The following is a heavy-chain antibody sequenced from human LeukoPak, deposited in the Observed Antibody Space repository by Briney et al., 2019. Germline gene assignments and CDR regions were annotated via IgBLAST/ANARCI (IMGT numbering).Heavy chain of an antibody. CDR1: GFTFDDYA. CDR3: AKGLADNVDTAMVDY. Sequence: GRSLRLSCAASGFTFDDYAMHWVRQAPGKGLEWVSGISWNSGSIGYADSVKGRFTFSRDNAKNSLYLQMNSLRAEDTALYYCAKGLADNVDTAMVDYWGQGTLVTVSS. D-gene: IGHD5-18*01. CDR2: ISWNSGSI. V-gene: IGHV3-9*01. J-gene: IGHJ4*02.